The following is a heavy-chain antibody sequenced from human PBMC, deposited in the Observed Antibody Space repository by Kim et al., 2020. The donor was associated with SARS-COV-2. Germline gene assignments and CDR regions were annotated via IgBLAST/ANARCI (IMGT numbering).Heavy chain of an antibody. CDR2: IYHSGST. Sequence: SETLSLTCAVSGGSISSSNWWSWVRQPPGKGLEWIGEIYHSGSTNYNPSLKSRVTISVDKSKNQFSLKLSSVTAADTAVYYCARDTSGVAGTSIIDYYYYYGMDVWGQGTTVTVSS. CDR1: GGSISSSNW. V-gene: IGHV4-4*02. D-gene: IGHD6-19*01. J-gene: IGHJ6*02. CDR3: ARDTSGVAGTSIIDYYYYYGMDV.